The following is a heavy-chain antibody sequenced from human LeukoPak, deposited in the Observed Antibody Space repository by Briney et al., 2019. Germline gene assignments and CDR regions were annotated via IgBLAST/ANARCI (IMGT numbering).Heavy chain of an antibody. CDR2: INHSGST. V-gene: IGHV4-34*01. J-gene: IGHJ4*02. CDR1: GGSFSGYY. Sequence: KPSETLSLTCAVYGGSFSGYYWSWIRQPPGKGLEWIGEINHSGSTNYNPSLKSRVTISVDTSKNQFSLKLSSVTAADTAVYYCARVKNTMVRGVINYWGQGTLVNVSS. D-gene: IGHD3-10*01. CDR3: ARVKNTMVRGVINY.